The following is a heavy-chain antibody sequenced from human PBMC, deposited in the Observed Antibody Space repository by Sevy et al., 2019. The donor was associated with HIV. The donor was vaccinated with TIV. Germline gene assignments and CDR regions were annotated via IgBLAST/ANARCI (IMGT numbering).Heavy chain of an antibody. CDR3: GRLLRPYSSGWYFDY. D-gene: IGHD6-19*01. CDR1: GFTVSSNY. CDR2: ICRGGST. J-gene: IGHJ4*02. Sequence: GGSLRLSCAASGFTVSSNYMSWVRQAPGKGLEWVSVICRGGSTYYAYSVKGRFTISRDNSKNTLYLQMNSLRAEDTAVYYCGRLLRPYSSGWYFDYWGQGTLVTVSS. V-gene: IGHV3-66*01.